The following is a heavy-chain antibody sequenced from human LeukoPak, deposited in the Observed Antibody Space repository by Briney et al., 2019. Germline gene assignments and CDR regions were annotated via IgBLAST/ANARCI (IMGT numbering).Heavy chain of an antibody. V-gene: IGHV1-8*01. CDR2: STPNSPNT. CDR1: GYTLTSSD. Sequence: ASVKDSSKAPGYTLTSSDTNCVPPATGQGFEELGLSTPNSPNTGYAEKLQGRVTMTRNTSISTAYMELSSLRSEDTAVYYCARPHPGVVRKWSYGMDVWGQGTTVTVSS. J-gene: IGHJ6*02. CDR3: ARPHPGVVRKWSYGMDV. D-gene: IGHD2-15*01.